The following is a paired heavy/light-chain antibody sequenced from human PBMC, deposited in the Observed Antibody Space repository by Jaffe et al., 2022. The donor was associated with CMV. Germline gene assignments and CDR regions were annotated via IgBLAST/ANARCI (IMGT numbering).Heavy chain of an antibody. D-gene: IGHD3-22*01. V-gene: IGHV3-48*03. Sequence: EVQLVESGGGLVQPGGSLRLSCAASGFTFSSYEMNWVRQAPGKGLEWVSYISSSGSTIYYADSVKGRFTISRDNAKNSLYLQMNSLRAEDTAVYYCARDVDYYDSRALGTRRGGKYFDYWGQGTLVTVSS. CDR3: ARDVDYYDSRALGTRRGGKYFDY. J-gene: IGHJ4*02. CDR2: ISSSGSTI. CDR1: GFTFSSYE.
Light chain of an antibody. Sequence: EIVLTQSPGTLSLSPGERATLSCRASQSVSSSYLAWYQQKPGQAPRLLIYGASSRATGIPDRFSGSGSGTDFTLTISRLEPEDFAVYYCQQYGSSPGWTFGQGTKVEIK. J-gene: IGKJ1*01. CDR3: QQYGSSPGWT. CDR1: QSVSSSY. CDR2: GAS. V-gene: IGKV3-20*01.